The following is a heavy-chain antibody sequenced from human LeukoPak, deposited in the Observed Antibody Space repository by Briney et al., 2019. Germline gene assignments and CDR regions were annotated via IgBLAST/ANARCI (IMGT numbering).Heavy chain of an antibody. Sequence: GGSLRLSCAASGFTVSSNYMSWVRQAPGKGLEWVSVIYSGGSTYYADSVKGRFTISRDNSKNTLYLQMNSLRAEDTAVYYCASCSGGSCMDFDYWGQGTLVTVSS. CDR2: IYSGGST. CDR3: ASCSGGSCMDFDY. D-gene: IGHD2-15*01. CDR1: GFTVSSNY. V-gene: IGHV3-53*01. J-gene: IGHJ4*02.